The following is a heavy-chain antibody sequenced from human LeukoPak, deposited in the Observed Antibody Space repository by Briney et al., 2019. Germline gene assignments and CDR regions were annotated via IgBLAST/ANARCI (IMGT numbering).Heavy chain of an antibody. D-gene: IGHD1-20*01. CDR2: IYYSGST. CDR3: ARITGPYDAFDI. J-gene: IGHJ3*02. V-gene: IGHV4-30-4*01. Sequence: TLSLTWTVSGGSISSGDYYWSWLRQPPGKGLEWIGYIYYSGSTYYKSSLKSRVTISVDTSKNQFSLKLSSVTAADTAVYYCARITGPYDAFDIWGQGTMVTVSS. CDR1: GGSISSGDYY.